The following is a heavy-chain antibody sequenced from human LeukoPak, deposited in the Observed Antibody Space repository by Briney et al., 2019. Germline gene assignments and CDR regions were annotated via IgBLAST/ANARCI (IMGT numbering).Heavy chain of an antibody. CDR1: GFTFSSYA. CDR2: ISVNGGTT. D-gene: IGHD3-10*01. J-gene: IGHJ4*02. Sequence: PGGSLSLSCAASGFTFSSYAMTWVRQAPGKGLEWVSSISVNGGTTYYADSVKGRFTISRDSSKNTLYLQMNSLRTEDSALYYCVVDLSGSADYWGQGTLVTVSS. V-gene: IGHV3-23*01. CDR3: VVDLSGSADY.